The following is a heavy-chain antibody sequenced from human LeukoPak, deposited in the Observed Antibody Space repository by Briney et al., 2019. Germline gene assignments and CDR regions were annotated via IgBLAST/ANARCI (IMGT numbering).Heavy chain of an antibody. V-gene: IGHV4-34*01. CDR3: ARQRGYSSGWSPPYDAFDI. CDR2: INHSGST. D-gene: IGHD6-19*01. J-gene: IGHJ3*02. CDR1: GGSFSGYY. Sequence: KPSETLSLTCAVYGGSFSGYYWSWIRQPPGKGLEWIGEINHSGSTNYNPSLKSRVTISVDTSKNQFSLKLSSVTAADTAVYYCARQRGYSSGWSPPYDAFDIWGQGTMVTVSS.